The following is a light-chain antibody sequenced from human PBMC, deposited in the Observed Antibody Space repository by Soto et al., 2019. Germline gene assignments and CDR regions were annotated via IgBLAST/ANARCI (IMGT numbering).Light chain of an antibody. CDR3: TSYATSNSLI. V-gene: IGLV2-14*01. Sequence: QSALTQPASVSGSLGQSITISCTGTSSDIGFYNYVSWYQQHPGKAPKLIIYEVSYRPSGVSNRFSASKYANTASLTISGLQAEDEADYYCTSYATSNSLIFGGGTKLTVL. J-gene: IGLJ2*01. CDR1: SSDIGFYNY. CDR2: EVS.